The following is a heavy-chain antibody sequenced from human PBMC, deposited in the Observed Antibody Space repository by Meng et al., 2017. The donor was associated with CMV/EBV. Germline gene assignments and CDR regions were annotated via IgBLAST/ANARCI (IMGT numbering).Heavy chain of an antibody. J-gene: IGHJ4*02. D-gene: IGHD6-6*01. CDR2: ISSSGSTI. Sequence: GGSLRLSCAASGFTFSDYYMSWIRQAPGKGLGWVSYISSSGSTIYYADSVKGRFTISRDNAKNSLYLQMNSLRAEDTAVYYCARALVRTSPPDYWGQGTLVTVSS. CDR3: ARALVRTSPPDY. CDR1: GFTFSDYY. V-gene: IGHV3-11*04.